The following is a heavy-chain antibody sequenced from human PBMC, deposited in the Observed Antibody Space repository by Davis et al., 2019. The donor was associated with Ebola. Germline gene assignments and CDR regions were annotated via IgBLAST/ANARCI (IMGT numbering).Heavy chain of an antibody. CDR1: GGSISSSSYY. CDR2: IYYSGST. D-gene: IGHD6-19*01. V-gene: IGHV4-39*07. J-gene: IGHJ6*02. CDR3: ARDTVIAVAGIDYRYYGMDV. Sequence: MPSETLSLTCTVSGGSISSSSYYWGWIRQPPGKGLEWIGSIYYSGSTNYNPSLKSRVTISVDTSKNQFSLKLSSVTAADTAVYYCARDTVIAVAGIDYRYYGMDVWGQGTTVTVSS.